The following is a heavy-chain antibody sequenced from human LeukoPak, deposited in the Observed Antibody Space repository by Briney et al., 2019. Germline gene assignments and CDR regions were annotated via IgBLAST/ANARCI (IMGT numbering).Heavy chain of an antibody. CDR1: GYTFTSYG. D-gene: IGHD2-2*01. V-gene: IGHV1-18*01. CDR2: ISAYNGNT. Sequence: ASVKVSCKASGYTFTSYGISWVRQAPGQGLEWMGWISAYNGNTNYAQKLQGRVTMTTDTSTSTAYMELRSLRSDDTAVYYCASSADIVVVPAAPLDAFDIWGQGTMVTVSS. J-gene: IGHJ3*02. CDR3: ASSADIVVVPAAPLDAFDI.